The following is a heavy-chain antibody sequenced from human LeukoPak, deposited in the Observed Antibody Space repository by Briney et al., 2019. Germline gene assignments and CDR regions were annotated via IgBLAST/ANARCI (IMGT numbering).Heavy chain of an antibody. CDR2: IYYNGNT. CDR1: DGSINSYY. CDR3: ARGRSNYYGMDV. V-gene: IGHV4-59*01. Sequence: SETLSLTCSVSDGSINSYYWNWIRGPPGKGLEGIGYIYYNGNTNYSPSLKSRVTMSVDTSKNLFSLKVSSVTAADTAVYYCARGRSNYYGMDVWGQGTTVTVSS. J-gene: IGHJ6*02. D-gene: IGHD1-26*01.